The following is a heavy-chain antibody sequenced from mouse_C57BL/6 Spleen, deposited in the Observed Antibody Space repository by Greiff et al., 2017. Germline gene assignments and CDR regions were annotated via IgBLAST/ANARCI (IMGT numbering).Heavy chain of an antibody. CDR1: GYTFTSYW. V-gene: IGHV1-72*01. Sequence: QVQLQQPGAELVKPGASVKLSCKASGYTFTSYWMHWVKQRPGRGLEWIGRIDPNSGGTKYNEKFKSKATLTVDKPSSTAYVQLSSLTSEDSAVYYCARMNYYGSSYMFAYWGQGTLVTVSA. CDR3: ARMNYYGSSYMFAY. J-gene: IGHJ3*01. D-gene: IGHD1-1*01. CDR2: IDPNSGGT.